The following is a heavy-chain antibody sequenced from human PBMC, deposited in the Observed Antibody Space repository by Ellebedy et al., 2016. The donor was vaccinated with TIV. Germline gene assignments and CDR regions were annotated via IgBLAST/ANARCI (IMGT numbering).Heavy chain of an antibody. J-gene: IGHJ4*02. CDR2: VNQNEREK. Sequence: GESLKISCAASGFTFSHYWMSWVRQAPGRGLEWVANVNQNEREKYYVDSVTGRFTISRDNSKNSVYLQMNSLRVEDTAVYYCARETSSSHSDLGSWGQGTLVTVSS. V-gene: IGHV3-7*01. CDR3: ARETSSSHSDLGS. D-gene: IGHD6-13*01. CDR1: GFTFSHYW.